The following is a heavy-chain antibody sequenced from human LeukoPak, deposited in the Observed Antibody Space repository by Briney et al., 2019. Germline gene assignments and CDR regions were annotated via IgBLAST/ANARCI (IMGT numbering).Heavy chain of an antibody. Sequence: ASVKVSCKASGYTFTGYYMHWVRQAPGQGLEWMGWINPNSGGTNYAQKFQGRVTMTRDTSISTAYMELSRLRSDDTAVYYCAREGATTVTTGDYWGRGTLVTVSS. CDR1: GYTFTGYY. CDR3: AREGATTVTTGDY. CDR2: INPNSGGT. D-gene: IGHD4-17*01. J-gene: IGHJ4*02. V-gene: IGHV1-2*02.